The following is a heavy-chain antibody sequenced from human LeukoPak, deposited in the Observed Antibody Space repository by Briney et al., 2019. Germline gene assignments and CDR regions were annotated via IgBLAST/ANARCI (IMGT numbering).Heavy chain of an antibody. CDR1: GGSISGYH. CDR3: ARVPRSYYYYYMDV. V-gene: IGHV4-59*01. CDR2: IYYSGSS. J-gene: IGHJ6*03. Sequence: SETLSLTCNVSGGSISGYHWSWIRQPPGKGLEWLGYIYYSGSSNYNPSLKSRVTISADTSKNQFSLKLSSVAAAGTAVYYCARVPRSYYYYYMDVWGKGTTVTVSS.